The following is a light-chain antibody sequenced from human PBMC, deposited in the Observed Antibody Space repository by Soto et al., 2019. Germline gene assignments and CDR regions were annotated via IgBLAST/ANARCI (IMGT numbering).Light chain of an antibody. CDR2: SDD. J-gene: IGLJ3*02. CDR1: NSNIGRSS. CDR3: AACDDNLNGPL. Sequence: QPVLAQPPSLSGIPRQRGTLSCSGSNSNIGRSSVNWYQHFPGTAPKILIYSDDERPSGVPDRFSGSKSVTSASLAISGLQSEDEAGYYCAACDDNLNGPLFGGGTKLTVL. V-gene: IGLV1-44*01.